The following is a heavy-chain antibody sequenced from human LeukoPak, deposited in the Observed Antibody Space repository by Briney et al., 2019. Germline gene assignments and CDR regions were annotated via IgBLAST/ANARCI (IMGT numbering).Heavy chain of an antibody. D-gene: IGHD2-15*01. CDR2: IRYDGSNK. V-gene: IGHV3-30*02. CDR1: GFTFSSYG. Sequence: GGSLRLSCAASGFTFSSYGMHWVRQAPGKGLEWVAFIRYDGSNKYYADSVKGRFTISRDNSKNTLYLQMNSLRAEDTAVYYCARVARGYCSGGSCYGPYYYYYMDVWGKGTTVTVSS. CDR3: ARVARGYCSGGSCYGPYYYYYMDV. J-gene: IGHJ6*03.